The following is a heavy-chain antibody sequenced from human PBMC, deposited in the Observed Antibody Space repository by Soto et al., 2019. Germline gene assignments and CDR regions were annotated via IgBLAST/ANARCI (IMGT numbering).Heavy chain of an antibody. CDR1: GFSLSTSGVG. D-gene: IGHD6-13*01. J-gene: IGHJ5*02. CDR2: MYWDDDK. Sequence: QITLKESGPTLVKPTQTLTLTCTFSGFSLSTSGVGVGWIRQPPGKALAWLALMYWDDDKRYSPSLKSRLTITKDTSRNQVVLIMTNMDPGDTATYYCAHRRGISSWDNWFDPWGQGTLVTVSS. V-gene: IGHV2-5*02. CDR3: AHRRGISSWDNWFDP.